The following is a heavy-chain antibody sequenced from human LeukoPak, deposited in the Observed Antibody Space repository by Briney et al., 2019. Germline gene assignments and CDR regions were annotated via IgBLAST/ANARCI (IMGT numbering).Heavy chain of an antibody. V-gene: IGHV1-18*01. CDR1: GYTFTTYG. J-gene: IGHJ4*02. CDR2: ISAYNGNT. Sequence: ASVQVSCQASGYTFTTYGISWVRQAPGQGLEWMGWISAYNGNTNYAQKFQGRVTMTTDTSTSTAYMELRSLRSDDTAVYYCARGSTARYYYDSSGYYRGAVDYWGQGTLVTISS. D-gene: IGHD3-22*01. CDR3: ARGSTARYYYDSSGYYRGAVDY.